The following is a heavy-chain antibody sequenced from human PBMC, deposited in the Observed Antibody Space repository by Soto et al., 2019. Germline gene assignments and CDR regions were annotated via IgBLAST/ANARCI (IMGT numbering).Heavy chain of an antibody. V-gene: IGHV4-59*01. J-gene: IGHJ4*02. CDR3: ARGHDNYFDY. CDR2: IYYSGIT. D-gene: IGHD3-9*01. Sequence: SETLSLTCTVSGGSISSDYWNWIRQPPGKGLEWIGYIYYSGITNYNPSLKSRVTILVDTSKNQFSLKLTSVTAADTDVYYCARGHDNYFDYWGQGTLVTVAS. CDR1: GGSISSDY.